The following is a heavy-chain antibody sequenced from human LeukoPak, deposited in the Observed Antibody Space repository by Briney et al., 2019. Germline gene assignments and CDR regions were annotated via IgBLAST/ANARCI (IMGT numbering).Heavy chain of an antibody. Sequence: GGSLRLSCAASGLTFSSYAMSWVRQAPGKGLEWVSAISGSGGSTYYADSVKGRFTISRDNSKNTLYLQMNSLRAEDTAVYYCAKFSSSGWYYYYYGMDVWGQGTTVTVSS. CDR1: GLTFSSYA. D-gene: IGHD6-19*01. CDR2: ISGSGGST. CDR3: AKFSSSGWYYYYYGMDV. V-gene: IGHV3-23*01. J-gene: IGHJ6*02.